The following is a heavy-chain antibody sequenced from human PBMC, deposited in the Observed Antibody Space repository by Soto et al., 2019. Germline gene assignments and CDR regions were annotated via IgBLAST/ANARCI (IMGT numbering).Heavy chain of an antibody. CDR2: IIPIFGTA. Sequence: QVQLVQSGAEVKKPGSSVKVSCKASGGTFSSYAISWVRQAPGQGLEWMGGIIPIFGTANYAQKFQGRATITADESTSTAYMELSSLRSEDTAVYYCARGWYSYDSSGYQPGSFQHWGQGTLVTVSS. CDR3: ARGWYSYDSSGYQPGSFQH. CDR1: GGTFSSYA. V-gene: IGHV1-69*01. D-gene: IGHD3-22*01. J-gene: IGHJ1*01.